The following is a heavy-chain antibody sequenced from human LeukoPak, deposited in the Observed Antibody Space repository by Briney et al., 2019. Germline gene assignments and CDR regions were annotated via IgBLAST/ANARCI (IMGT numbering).Heavy chain of an antibody. CDR1: GFTFSSYG. V-gene: IGHV3-23*01. D-gene: IGHD3-10*01. CDR2: ISGSGGST. J-gene: IGHJ4*02. CDR3: AKGVRITMVRGLFDY. Sequence: GSLRLSCAASGFTFSSYGMSWVRQAPGKGLEWVSAISGSGGSTYYADSVKGRFAISRDNSKNTLYLQMNSLRAEDTAVYYCAKGVRITMVRGLFDYWGQGTLVTVSP.